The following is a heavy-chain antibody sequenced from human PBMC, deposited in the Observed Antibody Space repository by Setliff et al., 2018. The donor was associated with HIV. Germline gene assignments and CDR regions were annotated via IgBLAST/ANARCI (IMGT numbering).Heavy chain of an antibody. J-gene: IGHJ5*02. CDR2: VYYTGKT. D-gene: IGHD4-4*01. Sequence: SETLSLTCSVSGGSLISGGYYWSWVRQHPGKGLEWIGYVYYTGKTYYNPSLESRISMSVDTSKNQFSLKLTSVTAADTAIYYCARDLTSNSNCFEPWGQGTQVTVSS. V-gene: IGHV4-31*03. CDR1: GGSLISGGYY. CDR3: ARDLTSNSNCFEP.